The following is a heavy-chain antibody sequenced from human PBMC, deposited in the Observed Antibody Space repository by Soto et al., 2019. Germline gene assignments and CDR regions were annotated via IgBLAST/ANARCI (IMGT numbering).Heavy chain of an antibody. CDR1: GFTFSSSA. D-gene: IGHD6-19*01. V-gene: IGHV3-23*01. Sequence: EVQLLDSGGGLVQPGGSLRLSCAASGFTFSSSAMSWVRQAPGKGLEWVSAVSGSGGTTYYADSVRGRFTISRDTSKNTLYLPMNSLRAEDTAIYFCARCTVDTIVTSGWCHYLDPWGQGTLVTVSS. CDR2: VSGSGGTT. CDR3: ARCTVDTIVTSGWCHYLDP. J-gene: IGHJ5*02.